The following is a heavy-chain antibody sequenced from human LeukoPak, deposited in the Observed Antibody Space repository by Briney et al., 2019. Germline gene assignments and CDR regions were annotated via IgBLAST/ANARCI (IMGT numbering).Heavy chain of an antibody. Sequence: SETLSLTCTVSGGSISSYYWSCIRQPPGKGLEWIGYIYYSGSTNYNPSLKSRVTISVDTSKNQFSLKLSSVTAADTAVYYCARQDIVVVPAAIRGRYAAFDIWGQGTMVTVSS. J-gene: IGHJ3*02. V-gene: IGHV4-59*08. CDR1: GGSISSYY. CDR3: ARQDIVVVPAAIRGRYAAFDI. D-gene: IGHD2-2*01. CDR2: IYYSGST.